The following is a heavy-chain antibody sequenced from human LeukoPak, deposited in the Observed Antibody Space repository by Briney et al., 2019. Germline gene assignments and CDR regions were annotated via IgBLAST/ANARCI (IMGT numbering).Heavy chain of an antibody. Sequence: SETLSLTCTVSGGSISSYYWSWIRQPPGKGLEWIGYIYYSGSTNYNPSLKSRVTISVDTSKNQFSLKLSSVTAADTAVYYCARHDSWLDAFDIWGQGTMVTVSS. J-gene: IGHJ3*02. CDR3: ARHDSWLDAFDI. CDR1: GGSISSYY. V-gene: IGHV4-59*08. CDR2: IYYSGST. D-gene: IGHD2-15*01.